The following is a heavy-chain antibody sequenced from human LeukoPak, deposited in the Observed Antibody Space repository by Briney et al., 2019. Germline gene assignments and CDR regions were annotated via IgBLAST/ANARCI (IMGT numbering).Heavy chain of an antibody. CDR2: INPNSGGT. J-gene: IGHJ4*02. Sequence: PGASVKVSRKASGYTFTGYYMHWVRQAPGQGLEWMGWINPNSGGTNYAQKFQGRVTMTRDTSISTAYMELSRPRSDDTAVYYCARDLTNTYYYDSSGYYSDYWGQGTLVTVSS. V-gene: IGHV1-2*02. D-gene: IGHD3-22*01. CDR1: GYTFTGYY. CDR3: ARDLTNTYYYDSSGYYSDY.